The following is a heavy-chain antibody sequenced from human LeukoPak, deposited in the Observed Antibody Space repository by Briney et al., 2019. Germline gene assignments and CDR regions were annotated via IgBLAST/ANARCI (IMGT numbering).Heavy chain of an antibody. Sequence: GRSLRLSCAASGFTFSSYAMHWVRQAPGKGLEWVAVISYDGSNNYYADSVKGRFTISRDNSKNTLYLQMNSLRAEDTAVYYCARDRNIVAYFDYWGQGTLVTVSS. V-gene: IGHV3-30*01. CDR3: ARDRNIVAYFDY. J-gene: IGHJ4*02. D-gene: IGHD5-12*01. CDR2: ISYDGSNN. CDR1: GFTFSSYA.